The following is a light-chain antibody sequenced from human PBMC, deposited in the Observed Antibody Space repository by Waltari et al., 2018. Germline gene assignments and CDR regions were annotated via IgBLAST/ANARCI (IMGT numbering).Light chain of an antibody. CDR1: QSVSSN. CDR3: QQYNNWPPMT. J-gene: IGKJ1*01. V-gene: IGKV3-15*01. Sequence: DIVLTQSPATLSVSPGERATLSCRASQSVSSNLAWYQQKPGQAPRLLIYGASTRAIGIPARFSGSGSGTEFTLTISSLQSEDSAVYYCQQYNNWPPMTFGQGTKVEIK. CDR2: GAS.